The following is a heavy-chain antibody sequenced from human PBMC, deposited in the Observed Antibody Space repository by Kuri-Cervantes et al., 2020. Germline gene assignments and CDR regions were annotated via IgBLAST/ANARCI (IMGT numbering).Heavy chain of an antibody. Sequence: GGSLRLSCAASGFTLSSYAMHWVRQAPGKGLEWVAVISYDGSNKYYADSVKGRFTISRDNSKNTLYLQMNSLRVEDTAVYYCAKDWHYGQPRAFDIWGQGTVVTVSS. CDR1: GFTLSSYA. CDR2: ISYDGSNK. CDR3: AKDWHYGQPRAFDI. V-gene: IGHV3-30*07. D-gene: IGHD4-17*01. J-gene: IGHJ3*02.